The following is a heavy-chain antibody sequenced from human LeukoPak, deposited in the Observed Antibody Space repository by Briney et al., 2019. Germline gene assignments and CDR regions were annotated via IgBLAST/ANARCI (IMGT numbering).Heavy chain of an antibody. J-gene: IGHJ4*02. Sequence: AASVKVSCKASGYTFTSYAIHWVRQAPGQRLEWLGWTNAGNGNTKYSQKFQGRVTITSDTSATTAYMELTSLRSEDTAVYFCARGYCSSTSCQYYFDYWGQGTLVTVSS. D-gene: IGHD2-2*01. CDR2: TNAGNGNT. CDR3: ARGYCSSTSCQYYFDY. V-gene: IGHV1-3*01. CDR1: GYTFTSYA.